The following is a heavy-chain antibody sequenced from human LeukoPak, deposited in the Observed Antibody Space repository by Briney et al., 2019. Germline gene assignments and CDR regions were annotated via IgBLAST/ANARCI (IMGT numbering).Heavy chain of an antibody. CDR2: IGAGGGNT. CDR3: AQRGAFTSDPLDY. D-gene: IGHD3-16*01. J-gene: IGHJ4*02. Sequence: GGSLRLSCAASGFTFSSYAMNWVRQPPGKRLEWVSTIGAGGGNTYYADSVKGRFTISRDNAKNTLYLQMNSLRAEDTAVYYCAQRGAFTSDPLDYWGQGTLVTVSS. CDR1: GFTFSSYA. V-gene: IGHV3-23*01.